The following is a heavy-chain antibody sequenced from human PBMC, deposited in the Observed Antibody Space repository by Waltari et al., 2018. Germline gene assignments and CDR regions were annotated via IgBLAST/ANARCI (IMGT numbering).Heavy chain of an antibody. Sequence: EVQLLESGGDLVQPGGSLRLSCTASGLTFTDYGITGVRQAPGRGLEWISEIGATGELSQYVDSVKGRFTVARDNSKNAVCLQMNSLRADDTALYYCAARRYASGYYFFEYWGQGTPVTVSS. CDR1: GLTFTDYG. D-gene: IGHD3-3*01. CDR3: AARRYASGYYFFEY. V-gene: IGHV3-23*01. CDR2: IGATGELS. J-gene: IGHJ4*02.